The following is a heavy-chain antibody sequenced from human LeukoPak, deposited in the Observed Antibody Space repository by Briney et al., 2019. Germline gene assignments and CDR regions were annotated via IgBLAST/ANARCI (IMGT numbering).Heavy chain of an antibody. CDR1: GFTVSSNY. CDR2: IYSGGST. CDR3: ARAPPSSTSWGWFDP. D-gene: IGHD2-2*01. J-gene: IGHJ5*02. V-gene: IGHV3-53*01. Sequence: GGSLRLSCAASGFTVSSNYMSWVRQAPGKGLEWVSVIYSGGSTYYADSVKGRFTTSRDNSKNTLYLQMNSLRAEDTAVYYCARAPPSSTSWGWFDPWGQGTLVTVSS.